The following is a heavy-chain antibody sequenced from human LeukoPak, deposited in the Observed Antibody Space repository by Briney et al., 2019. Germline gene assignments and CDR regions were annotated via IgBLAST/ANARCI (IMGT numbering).Heavy chain of an antibody. Sequence: PSETLSLTCTVSGGSISSSSYYWAWIRQPPGKGLEWIGNIYYSGSTYYNPSLKSRVTISGDTSKNQFSLKLTSLTAADTAVYYCARYGRRGLLDAFDIWGQGTMVTVSS. CDR1: GGSISSSSYY. CDR3: ARYGRRGLLDAFDI. CDR2: IYYSGST. D-gene: IGHD2-15*01. J-gene: IGHJ3*02. V-gene: IGHV4-39*01.